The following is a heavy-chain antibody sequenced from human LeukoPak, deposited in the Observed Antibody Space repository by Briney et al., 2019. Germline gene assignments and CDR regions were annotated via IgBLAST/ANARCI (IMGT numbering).Heavy chain of an antibody. J-gene: IGHJ4*02. CDR1: GGSITTTDFD. Sequence: SETLSLTCAVSGGSITTTDFDGAWIRQPPGQGFEWIATISSSGKPYYYPSLMSRVPISVDTSKDQSSLDVTSVTAADPGLFYCARFKGGTGFDYWGRGILVIVS. CDR3: ARFKGGTGFDY. V-gene: IGHV4-39*01. CDR2: ISSSGKP. D-gene: IGHD1-26*01.